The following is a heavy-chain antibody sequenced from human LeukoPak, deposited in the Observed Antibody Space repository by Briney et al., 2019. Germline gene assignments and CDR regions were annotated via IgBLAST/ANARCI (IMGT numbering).Heavy chain of an antibody. V-gene: IGHV1-18*01. CDR2: INAGNGNT. CDR3: ARDSSDFRNLIPH. D-gene: IGHD1-14*01. J-gene: IGHJ1*01. Sequence: GASVTVSCKASGYTFTSYGISWVRQAPGQRLEWMGWINAGNGNTKYSQKFQGRVTITRDTSASTAYMELSSLRSEDTAVYYCARDSSDFRNLIPHWGQGTLVTVSS. CDR1: GYTFTSYG.